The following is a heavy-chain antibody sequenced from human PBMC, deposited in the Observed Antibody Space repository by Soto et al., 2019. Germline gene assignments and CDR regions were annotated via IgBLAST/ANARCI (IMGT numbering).Heavy chain of an antibody. CDR2: IYYSGST. CDR3: ARYYCTSGICYYFDY. J-gene: IGHJ4*02. V-gene: IGHV4-59*11. D-gene: IGHD2-8*01. CDR1: GGSISGHY. Sequence: SETLSLTCTVSGGSISGHYWSWIRQPPGKGLEWIGFIYYSGSTNYNPSLKSRVTISVDTSKSQFSLKLSSVTAADTAVYYCARYYCTSGICYYFDYWGQGTLVTVSS.